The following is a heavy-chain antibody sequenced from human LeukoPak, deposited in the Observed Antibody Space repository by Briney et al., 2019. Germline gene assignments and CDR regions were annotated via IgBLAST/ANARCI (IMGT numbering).Heavy chain of an antibody. D-gene: IGHD6-6*01. V-gene: IGHV4-4*07. CDR1: GGSISSYY. J-gene: IGHJ4*02. CDR3: AGVGVGQLVRTWDY. CDR2: IYTSGST. Sequence: SETLSLTCTVSGGSISSYYWSWIRQPAGKGLEWIGRIYTSGSTNYNPSLKSGVTMSVDTSKNQFSLKLSSVTAVDTAVYYCAGVGVGQLVRTWDYWGQGTLVTVSS.